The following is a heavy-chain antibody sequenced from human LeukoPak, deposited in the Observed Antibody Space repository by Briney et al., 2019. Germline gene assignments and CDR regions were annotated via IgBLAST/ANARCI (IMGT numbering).Heavy chain of an antibody. CDR2: INHSGST. V-gene: IGHV4-34*01. Sequence: PSETLSLTCAVYGGSFSGYYWSWIRQPPGKGLEWIGEINHSGSTNYNPSLKSRVTISVDTSKNQFSLKLSSVTAADTAVYYCARDSEGSSVTWGQGTLVTVSS. CDR3: ARDSEGSSVT. D-gene: IGHD6-6*01. CDR1: GGSFSGYY. J-gene: IGHJ4*02.